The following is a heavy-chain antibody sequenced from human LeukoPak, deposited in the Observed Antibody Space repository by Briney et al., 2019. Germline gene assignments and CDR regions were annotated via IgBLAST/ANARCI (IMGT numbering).Heavy chain of an antibody. CDR1: GFTFSSYA. CDR2: ITGSGSNT. Sequence: PGGSLRLSCAASGFTFSSYAMSWVRQAPGKGLEWVSAITGSGSNTYYADSVKGRFTISRDNSKNTLYLQMNSLRAEDTAVFYCANWYSGGLEAFDIWGQGTMVTVSS. J-gene: IGHJ3*02. CDR3: ANWYSGGLEAFDI. V-gene: IGHV3-23*01. D-gene: IGHD1-26*01.